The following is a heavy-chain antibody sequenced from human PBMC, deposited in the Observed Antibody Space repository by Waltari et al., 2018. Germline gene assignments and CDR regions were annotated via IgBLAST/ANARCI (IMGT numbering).Heavy chain of an antibody. Sequence: EVQLVESWGGLVQPGGSLRLSCVASGFIFSTYWMDWVRQAPGKGLVWVSRINSDGSSTTYADSVKGQFTISRDNAKNTLYLHMSSLRAEDTAVYYCVRENIAAAGLESWGQGTLVTVSS. D-gene: IGHD6-13*01. CDR3: VRENIAAAGLES. J-gene: IGHJ4*02. CDR1: GFIFSTYW. CDR2: INSDGSST. V-gene: IGHV3-74*01.